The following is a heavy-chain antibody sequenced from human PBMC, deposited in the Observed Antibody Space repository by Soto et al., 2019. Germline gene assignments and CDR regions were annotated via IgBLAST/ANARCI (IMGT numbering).Heavy chain of an antibody. V-gene: IGHV3-23*01. CDR2: ISADGAGT. Sequence: GGSLRLSCAASGFTFNTYAMNWVRQAPGKGLECVSAISADGAGTYYADSVKGRFTISRDNSKNTLSLQMNSLRAEDTAIFYCARISSSSCTDYWGQGTLVTVSS. CDR3: ARISSSSCTDY. J-gene: IGHJ4*02. CDR1: GFTFNTYA. D-gene: IGHD6-13*01.